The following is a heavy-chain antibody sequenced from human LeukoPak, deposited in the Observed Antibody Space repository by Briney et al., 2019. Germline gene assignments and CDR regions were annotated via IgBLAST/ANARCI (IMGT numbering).Heavy chain of an antibody. CDR2: ISGSGGST. CDR1: GFSFSTYS. J-gene: IGHJ4*02. V-gene: IGHV3-23*01. CDR3: AKEPRFLEWLPNYFDY. Sequence: GGSLRLSCAASGFSFSTYSMNWVRQAPGKGLEWVSAISGSGGSTYYADSVKGRFTISRDNSKNTLYLQMNSLRAEDTAVYYRAKEPRFLEWLPNYFDYWGQGTLVTVSS. D-gene: IGHD3-3*01.